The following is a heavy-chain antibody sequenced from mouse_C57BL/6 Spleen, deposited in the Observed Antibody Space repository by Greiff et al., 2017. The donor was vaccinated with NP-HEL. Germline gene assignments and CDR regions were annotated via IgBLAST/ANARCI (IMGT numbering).Heavy chain of an antibody. CDR1: GYTFTSYW. J-gene: IGHJ3*01. V-gene: IGHV1-64*01. Sequence: VQLQQPGAELVKPGASVKLSCKASGYTFTSYWMHWVKQRPGQGLEWIGMIHPNSGSTNYNEKFKSKATLTVDKSSSTAYLQLSSLTSEDSAVYYCAREANWGAWFAYWGQGTLVTVSA. D-gene: IGHD4-1*01. CDR3: AREANWGAWFAY. CDR2: IHPNSGST.